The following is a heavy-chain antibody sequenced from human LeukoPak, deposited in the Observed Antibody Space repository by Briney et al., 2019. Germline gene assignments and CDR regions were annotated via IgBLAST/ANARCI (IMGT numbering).Heavy chain of an antibody. V-gene: IGHV4-59*01. CDR1: GGSISSYY. Sequence: SETLSLTCTVSGGSISSYYWSWIRQPPGKGLEWIGYVYYNERTNYNPSLKSRVTISVDTSKNQFSLKLSSVTAADTAVYYCARVWYCSGGSCYIRGAYFDYWGQGTPVTVSS. J-gene: IGHJ4*02. CDR3: ARVWYCSGGSCYIRGAYFDY. CDR2: VYYNERT. D-gene: IGHD2-15*01.